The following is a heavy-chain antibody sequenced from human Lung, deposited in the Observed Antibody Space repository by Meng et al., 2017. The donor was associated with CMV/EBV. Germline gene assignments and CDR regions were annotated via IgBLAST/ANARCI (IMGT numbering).Heavy chain of an antibody. Sequence: TGYYMHWVRQAPGQGLEWMGWINPNSGGTNYAQKFQGRVTMTRDTSISTAYMELSRLRSDDTAVYYCARGDYYDSSGYYLNFYWVDPWGQGTLVTVSS. D-gene: IGHD3-22*01. CDR2: INPNSGGT. CDR3: ARGDYYDSSGYYLNFYWVDP. V-gene: IGHV1-2*02. CDR1: TGYY. J-gene: IGHJ5*02.